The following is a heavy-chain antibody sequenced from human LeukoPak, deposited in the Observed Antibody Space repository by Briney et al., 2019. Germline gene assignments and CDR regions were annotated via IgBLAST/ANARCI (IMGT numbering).Heavy chain of an antibody. CDR3: ARADRIVGATYY. J-gene: IGHJ4*02. CDR1: GYTFTSLG. Sequence: ASVKVSCKASGYTFTSLGITWVRQAPGQGLEWMGWISAYNGNTNYAQKLQGRVTMTTDTSTRTAYMELSSLSSEDTAVYYCARADRIVGATYYWGQGTLVTVSS. D-gene: IGHD1-26*01. CDR2: ISAYNGNT. V-gene: IGHV1-18*01.